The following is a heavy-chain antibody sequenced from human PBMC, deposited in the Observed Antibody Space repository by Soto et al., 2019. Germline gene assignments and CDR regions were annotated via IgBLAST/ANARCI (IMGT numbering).Heavy chain of an antibody. CDR2: IIPIFGTA. CDR1: GGTFSSYA. D-gene: IGHD6-6*01. J-gene: IGHJ3*02. CDR3: ARELWMWSSSSSSAFDI. V-gene: IGHV1-69*05. Sequence: SVKVSCKASGGTFSSYAISWVRQAPGQGLEWMGGIIPIFGTANYAQKFQGRVTMTTDTSTSTAYMELRSLRSDDTAVYYCARELWMWSSSSSSAFDIWGQGTMVTVSS.